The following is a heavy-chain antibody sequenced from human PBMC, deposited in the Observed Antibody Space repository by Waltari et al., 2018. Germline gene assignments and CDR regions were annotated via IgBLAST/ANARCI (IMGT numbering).Heavy chain of an antibody. Sequence: VQLQQWGAGLLKPSETLSLTCAVYGGSFSGYYWSWIRQPPGKGLEWIGEINHRGSTNYNPSLKSRVTISVDTSKNQFALKLSSVTAADTAVYYCARWLRFNWFDPWGQGTLVTVSS. D-gene: IGHD5-12*01. CDR3: ARWLRFNWFDP. J-gene: IGHJ5*02. CDR2: INHRGST. V-gene: IGHV4-34*01. CDR1: GGSFSGYY.